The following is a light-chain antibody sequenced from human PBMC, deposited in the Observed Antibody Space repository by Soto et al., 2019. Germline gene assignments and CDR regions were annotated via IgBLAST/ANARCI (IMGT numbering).Light chain of an antibody. CDR3: QQRFNWLLT. Sequence: EIVMTQSPATLSVSPGERATLSCRASQSVSSDLAWYQQKPGQAPRLLIYGASTRATGIPARFSGSGSGTEFTLTISRLEPEDFAVYYCQQRFNWLLTFGGGTKVDIK. V-gene: IGKV3-15*01. J-gene: IGKJ4*01. CDR1: QSVSSD. CDR2: GAS.